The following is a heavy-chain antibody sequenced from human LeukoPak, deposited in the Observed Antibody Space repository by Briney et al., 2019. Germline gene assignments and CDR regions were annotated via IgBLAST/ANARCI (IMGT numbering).Heavy chain of an antibody. CDR1: GGSFSGYY. V-gene: IGHV4-34*01. D-gene: IGHD3-16*01. CDR3: AREAITFGGGSDAFDM. Sequence: SETLSLTCAVYGGSFSGYYWSWIRQPPGKGLEWIGEINHSGSTNYNPSLKSRVTISVDTSKNQISLKLTSVTAADTAVYYCAREAITFGGGSDAFDMWGQGTMVTVSS. CDR2: INHSGST. J-gene: IGHJ3*02.